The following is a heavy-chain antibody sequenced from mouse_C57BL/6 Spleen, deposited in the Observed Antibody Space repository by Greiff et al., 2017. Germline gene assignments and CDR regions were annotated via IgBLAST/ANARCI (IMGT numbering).Heavy chain of an antibody. D-gene: IGHD2-3*01. J-gene: IGHJ3*01. Sequence: EVKLMESGGGLVKPGGSLKISCAASGFTFSSYAMSWVRQTPEKRLEWVANISAGGSYTYYPDNVKGRVTISRDNAENNLYLQMSHLKSEGTAMYYCARDDGYYGFAYWGQGTLVTVSA. CDR3: ARDDGYYGFAY. CDR1: GFTFSSYA. CDR2: ISAGGSYT. V-gene: IGHV5-4*01.